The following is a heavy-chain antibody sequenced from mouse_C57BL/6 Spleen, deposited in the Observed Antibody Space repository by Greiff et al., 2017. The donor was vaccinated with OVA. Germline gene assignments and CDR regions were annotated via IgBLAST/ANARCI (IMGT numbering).Heavy chain of an antibody. J-gene: IGHJ4*01. CDR1: GFTFSSYA. Sequence: EVQLVESGAGLVKPGGSLKLSCAASGFTFSSYAMSWVRQTPEKGLEWVAYICSGGDYIYYADTVKGRFTISRDNARNTLYLQMSSLTSEDTAMYYCTCDYYGSTHGAMDYWGQGTTVTVSS. CDR2: ICSGGDYI. D-gene: IGHD1-1*01. V-gene: IGHV5-9-1*02. CDR3: TCDYYGSTHGAMDY.